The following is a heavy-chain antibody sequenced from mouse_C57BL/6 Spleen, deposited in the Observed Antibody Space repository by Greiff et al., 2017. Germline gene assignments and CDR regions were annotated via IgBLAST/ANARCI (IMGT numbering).Heavy chain of an antibody. CDR3: ASSYYGSSYLAWFAY. CDR2: IRNKANGYTT. V-gene: IGHV7-3*01. CDR1: GFTFTDYY. J-gene: IGHJ3*01. Sequence: EVNVVESGGGLVQPGGSLSLSCAASGFTFTDYYMSWVRQPPGKALEWLGFIRNKANGYTTEYSASVKGRFTISRDNSQSILYLQMNARRAEYSATYYCASSYYGSSYLAWFAYWGQGTLVTVSA. D-gene: IGHD1-1*01.